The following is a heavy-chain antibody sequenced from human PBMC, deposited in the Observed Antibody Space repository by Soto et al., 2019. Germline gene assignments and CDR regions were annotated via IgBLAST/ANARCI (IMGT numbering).Heavy chain of an antibody. Sequence: GGSLRLSCAASGFTVSSNYMSWVRQAPGKGLEWVSVIYSGGTTYYADSVKDIFTISRDNSKNTLYLQMNSLRAEDTAVYYCARDLSVWGKGTTVTVSS. CDR2: IYSGGTT. CDR1: GFTVSSNY. J-gene: IGHJ6*04. CDR3: ARDLSV. V-gene: IGHV3-66*01.